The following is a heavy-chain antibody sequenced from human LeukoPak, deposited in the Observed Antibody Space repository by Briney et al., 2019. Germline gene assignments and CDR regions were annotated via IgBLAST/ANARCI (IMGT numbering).Heavy chain of an antibody. CDR3: ARDLPGYCSGGSCYSSDY. J-gene: IGHJ4*02. CDR1: GYTFTSYG. D-gene: IGHD2-15*01. CDR2: ISAYNGNT. V-gene: IGHV1-18*01. Sequence: ASVKVSCKASGYTFTSYGISWVRRAPGQGLEWMGWISAYNGNTNYAQKLQGRVTMTTDTSTSTAYMELRSLRSDDTAVYYCARDLPGYCSGGSCYSSDYWGQGTLVTVSS.